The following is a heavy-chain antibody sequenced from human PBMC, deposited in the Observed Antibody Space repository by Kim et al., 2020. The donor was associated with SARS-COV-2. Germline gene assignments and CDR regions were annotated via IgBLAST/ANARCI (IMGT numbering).Heavy chain of an antibody. Sequence: GGSLRLSCAASGFTFSSYGMHWVRQAPGKGLEWVAVISYDGSNKYYADSVKGRFTISRDNSKNTLYLQMNSLRAEDTAVYYCATSLRHFDWPVEGGQGTQVTVSP. CDR2: ISYDGSNK. CDR3: ATSLRHFDWPVE. CDR1: GFTFSSYG. D-gene: IGHD3-9*01. V-gene: IGHV3-30*03. J-gene: IGHJ4*02.